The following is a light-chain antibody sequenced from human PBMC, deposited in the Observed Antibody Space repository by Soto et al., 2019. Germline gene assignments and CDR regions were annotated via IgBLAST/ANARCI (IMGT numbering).Light chain of an antibody. Sequence: EMVMTQSPATLSVSPGERATLSCRASQSVSSNLAWYQQKPGQAPWLLIYGASTRATGIPARFSGSGSGTEFTLTISSLQSEDFAVYYCQQYNNWPRTFGQGTKVEIK. J-gene: IGKJ1*01. CDR3: QQYNNWPRT. CDR1: QSVSSN. V-gene: IGKV3-15*01. CDR2: GAS.